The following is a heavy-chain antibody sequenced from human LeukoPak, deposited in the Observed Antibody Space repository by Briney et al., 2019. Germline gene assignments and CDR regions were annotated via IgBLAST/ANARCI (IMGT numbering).Heavy chain of an antibody. D-gene: IGHD6-19*01. V-gene: IGHV4-39*07. CDR1: GGSISSSSYY. CDR3: ARALSGWGVFDS. CDR2: INHSGST. J-gene: IGHJ4*02. Sequence: SETLSLTCTVSGGSISSSSYYWGWIRQPPGKGLEWIGEINHSGSTNYNPSLKSRVTMSADTSKNQFSLNLNSVTAADTAVYYCARALSGWGVFDSWGQGSLVTVSS.